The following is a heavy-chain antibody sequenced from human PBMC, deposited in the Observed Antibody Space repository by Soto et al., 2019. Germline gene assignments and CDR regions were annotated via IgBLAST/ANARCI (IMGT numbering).Heavy chain of an antibody. CDR1: GGTFSSYA. CDR2: IIPIFGTA. CDR3: AKDSTATIGIVGADPPFDY. D-gene: IGHD1-26*01. Sequence: ASVKVSCKASGGTFSSYAISWVRQAPGQGLEWMGGIIPIFGTANYAQKFQGRVTISRDNSKSTLYLQMNSLRAEDTAVYYCAKDSTATIGIVGADPPFDYWGQGTLVTVSS. J-gene: IGHJ4*02. V-gene: IGHV1-69*05.